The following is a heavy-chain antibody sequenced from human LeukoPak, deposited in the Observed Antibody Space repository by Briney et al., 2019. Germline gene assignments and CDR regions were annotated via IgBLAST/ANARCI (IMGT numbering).Heavy chain of an antibody. Sequence: TGGSLRLSCAASGFTFSGYEMNWVRQAPGKGLEWVSYISSRGSIIHYADSVKGRFTVSGDNAKNSLYLQLNSLRAEDTAVYYCARAVDPHYYDSSGFDYWGQGTLVTVSS. D-gene: IGHD3-22*01. CDR2: ISSRGSII. CDR3: ARAVDPHYYDSSGFDY. CDR1: GFTFSGYE. V-gene: IGHV3-48*03. J-gene: IGHJ4*02.